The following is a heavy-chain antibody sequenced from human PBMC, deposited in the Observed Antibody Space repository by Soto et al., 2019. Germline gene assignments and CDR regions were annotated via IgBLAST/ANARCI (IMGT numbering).Heavy chain of an antibody. J-gene: IGHJ4*02. Sequence: PGESLKISCQGSGYRSTTYWIAWVRQMPGNGLEWVGIIYPDDSDIKYSPSFQGQVTISADRSDSTAYLQWRSLKASDTAMYFCARHFDSSGYYPDYWGQGTQVTVSS. CDR3: ARHFDSSGYYPDY. CDR1: GYRSTTYW. D-gene: IGHD3-22*01. CDR2: IYPDDSDI. V-gene: IGHV5-51*01.